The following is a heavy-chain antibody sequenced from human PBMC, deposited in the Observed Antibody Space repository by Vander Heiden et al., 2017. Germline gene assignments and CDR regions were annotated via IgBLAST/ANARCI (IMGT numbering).Heavy chain of an antibody. CDR2: ISWNSGSI. CDR3: ARDAVAGTYYYYGMDV. V-gene: IGHV3-9*01. Sequence: EVHLVASGGGLVPPGRSLPLSCAASVFPFDDYAMHWVRQAPGKGLEWVSGISWNSGSIGYADSVKGRFTISRDNAKNSLYLQMNSLRAEDTALYYCARDAVAGTYYYYGMDVWGQGTTVTVSS. D-gene: IGHD6-19*01. J-gene: IGHJ6*02. CDR1: VFPFDDYA.